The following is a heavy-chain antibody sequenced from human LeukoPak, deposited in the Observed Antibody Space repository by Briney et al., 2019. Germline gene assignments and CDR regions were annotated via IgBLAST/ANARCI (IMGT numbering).Heavy chain of an antibody. CDR3: ARAFWESDYDY. Sequence: KTSETLSLTCAVYGGSFSGYYWSWIRQPPGKGLEWIGEINHSGSTNYNPSLKSRVTISVDTSKNQFSLKLNSVTAADTAVYYCARAFWESDYDYWGQGTLVTVPS. V-gene: IGHV4-34*01. CDR1: GGSFSGYY. J-gene: IGHJ4*02. CDR2: INHSGST. D-gene: IGHD3-3*01.